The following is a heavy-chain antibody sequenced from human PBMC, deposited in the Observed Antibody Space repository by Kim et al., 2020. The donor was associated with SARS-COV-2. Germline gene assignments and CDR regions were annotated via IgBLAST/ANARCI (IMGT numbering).Heavy chain of an antibody. V-gene: IGHV3-30*03. D-gene: IGHD2-21*01. J-gene: IGHJ4*02. CDR2: MSADASKQ. Sequence: GGSLRLSCVASGFAFSYYGMHWVRQAPGKGLEWVALMSADASKQNYADSVKGRFTISRDNSKNTLYLQMNSLRAEDTAVYYCAIVPPTCGNDCYRDDYWGQGTLVTVSS. CDR3: AIVPPTCGNDCYRDDY. CDR1: GFAFSYYG.